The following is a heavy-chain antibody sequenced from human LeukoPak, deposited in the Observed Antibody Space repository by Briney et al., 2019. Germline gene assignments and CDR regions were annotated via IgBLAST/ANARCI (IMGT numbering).Heavy chain of an antibody. V-gene: IGHV3-53*01. CDR2: IYSGGST. J-gene: IGHJ6*03. D-gene: IGHD5-24*01. CDR1: GFTVSSNY. CDR3: ARDRGPFYYYMDV. Sequence: PGGSLRLSCAASGFTVSSNYMSWVRQAPGKGLEWVSVIYSGGSTYYADSVKGRFTISRDNSKNTLYLQMNSLRAEDTAVYYCARDRGPFYYYMDVWGKGTTVTISS.